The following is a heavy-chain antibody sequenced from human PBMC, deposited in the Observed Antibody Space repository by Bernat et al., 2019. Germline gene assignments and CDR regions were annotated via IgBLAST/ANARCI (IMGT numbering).Heavy chain of an antibody. CDR1: GGSISSGGYY. CDR3: ARGFYNYYGSGSPPDY. J-gene: IGHJ4*02. V-gene: IGHV4-31*03. CDR2: IYYSGST. Sequence: QVQLQESGPGLVKPSQTLSLTCTVSGGSISSGGYYWSWIRQHPGKGLEWIGYIYYSGSTYYNPSLKSRVTISVDTSKNQFSLKLSSVTAADMAVYYCARGFYNYYGSGSPPDYWGQGTLVTVSS. D-gene: IGHD3-10*01.